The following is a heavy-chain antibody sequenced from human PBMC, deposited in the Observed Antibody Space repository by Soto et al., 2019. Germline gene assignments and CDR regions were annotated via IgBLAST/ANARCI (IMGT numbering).Heavy chain of an antibody. Sequence: SETLSLTCAVYGGSFSGYYWSWIRQPPGKGLEWIGEINHSGSTNYNPSLKSRVTISVDTSKNQFSLKLSSVTAADTAVYYCARAVLSRVYYGMDVWGQGTTVTVSS. V-gene: IGHV4-34*01. D-gene: IGHD3-16*02. CDR1: GGSFSGYY. CDR2: INHSGST. CDR3: ARAVLSRVYYGMDV. J-gene: IGHJ6*02.